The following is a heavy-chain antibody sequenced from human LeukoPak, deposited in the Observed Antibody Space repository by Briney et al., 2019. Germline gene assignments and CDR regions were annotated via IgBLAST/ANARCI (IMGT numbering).Heavy chain of an antibody. Sequence: ASVKVSCKASGYNFRNYGIGWVRQAPRQGLEWMGWITAGNGNTNYAQKVQGRVTMTTDTSTSTAYLELRSLRSDDTAVYFCARDSARGYSYGYNAFDIWGQGTMVTVSS. D-gene: IGHD5-18*01. CDR1: GYNFRNYG. V-gene: IGHV1-18*01. J-gene: IGHJ3*02. CDR2: ITAGNGNT. CDR3: ARDSARGYSYGYNAFDI.